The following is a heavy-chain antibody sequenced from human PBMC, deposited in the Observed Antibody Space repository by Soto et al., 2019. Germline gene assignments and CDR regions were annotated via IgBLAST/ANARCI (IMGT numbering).Heavy chain of an antibody. CDR3: ASGYGGNFDY. CDR1: GGSISSYY. Sequence: SETLSLTCTVSGGSISSYYWSWIRQPPGKGLEWIGYIYYSGSTYYNPSLKSRVTISVDTSKNQFSLKLSSVTAADTAVYYCASGYGGNFDYWGQGTLVTVSS. D-gene: IGHD4-17*01. J-gene: IGHJ4*02. V-gene: IGHV4-30-4*01. CDR2: IYYSGST.